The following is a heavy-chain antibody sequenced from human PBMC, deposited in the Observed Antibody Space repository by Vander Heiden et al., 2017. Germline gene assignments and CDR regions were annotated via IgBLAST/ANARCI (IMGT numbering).Heavy chain of an antibody. V-gene: IGHV1-58*01. CDR2: IVVGSCET. Sequence: QMQPAQSGPEGKKPRTPVKASRKSSGITFISSAGQWGRQARGQRLEWVGWIVVGSCETKYAQKFQQRVTIIRDMSTSTAYMDLSGLASDDTAVYYCAAQFSGSYPYIDYWGPGTLVTVSS. J-gene: IGHJ4*02. CDR3: AAQFSGSYPYIDY. CDR1: GITFISSA. D-gene: IGHD1-26*01.